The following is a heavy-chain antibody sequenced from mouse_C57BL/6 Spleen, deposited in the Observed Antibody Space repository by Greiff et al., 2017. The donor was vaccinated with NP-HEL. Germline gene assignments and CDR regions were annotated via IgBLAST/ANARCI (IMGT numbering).Heavy chain of an antibody. CDR3: ARVDGNTWYFDV. V-gene: IGHV5-4*03. Sequence: EVKLMESGGGLVKPGGSLKLSCAASGFTFSSYAMSWVRQTPEKRLEWVATISDGGSYTYYPDNVKGRFTISRDNAKNNLYLQMSHLKSEDTAMYYCARVDGNTWYFDVWGTGTTVTVSS. D-gene: IGHD2-1*01. J-gene: IGHJ1*03. CDR2: ISDGGSYT. CDR1: GFTFSSYA.